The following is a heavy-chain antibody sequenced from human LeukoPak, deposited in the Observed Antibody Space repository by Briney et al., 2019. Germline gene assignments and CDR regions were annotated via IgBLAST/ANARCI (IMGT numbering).Heavy chain of an antibody. D-gene: IGHD3-3*01. J-gene: IGHJ3*02. CDR2: INWNGGST. V-gene: IGHV3-20*04. Sequence: GGSLRLSCAASGFTFDDYGMSWVRQAPGKGLEWVSGINWNGGSTGYADSVKGRFTISRDNAKNSLYLQMNSLRAEDTALYYCARLYYDFWSGPEALHNSNAFDSWGQGTMVTVSS. CDR3: ARLYYDFWSGPEALHNSNAFDS. CDR1: GFTFDDYG.